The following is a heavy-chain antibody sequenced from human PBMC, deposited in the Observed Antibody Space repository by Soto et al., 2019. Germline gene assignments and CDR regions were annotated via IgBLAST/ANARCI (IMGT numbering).Heavy chain of an antibody. CDR1: GDSASSNSAA. V-gene: IGHV6-1*01. CDR3: ARAQKPEAFYDLWSGLLRYYFDY. CDR2: TYYRSKWYN. J-gene: IGHJ4*02. D-gene: IGHD3-3*01. Sequence: SQTLSLTCAISGDSASSNSAAWNWIRQSPSRGLEWLGRTYYRSKWYNDYAVSVKSRITINPDTSKNQFSLQLNSVTPEDTAVYYCARAQKPEAFYDLWSGLLRYYFDYWGQGNLVTVSS.